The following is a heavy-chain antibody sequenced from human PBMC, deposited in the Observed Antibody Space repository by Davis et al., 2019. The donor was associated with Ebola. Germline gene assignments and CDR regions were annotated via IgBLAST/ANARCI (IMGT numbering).Heavy chain of an antibody. CDR3: ARDAYYDSSGYSWYYGMDV. J-gene: IGHJ6*02. CDR1: GYTFTSYY. D-gene: IGHD3-22*01. CDR2: INPNSGGT. V-gene: IGHV1-2*04. Sequence: ASVKVSCKASGYTFTSYYMHWVRQAPGQGLEWMGWINPNSGGTNYAQKFQGWVTMTRDTSISTAYMELSRLRSDDTAVYYCARDAYYDSSGYSWYYGMDVWGQGTTVTVSS.